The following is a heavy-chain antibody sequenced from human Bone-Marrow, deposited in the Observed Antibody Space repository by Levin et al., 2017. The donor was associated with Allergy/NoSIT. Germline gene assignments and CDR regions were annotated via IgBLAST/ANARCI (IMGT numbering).Heavy chain of an antibody. Sequence: SGPTLVKPTQVLALTCTFSGFSLSTSGVGVGWIRQPPGKALEWLAFIYWDDDKRYSPPLKRRLTITKETSKNQVVLTMTNMDPVDTATCYCAHRRLYGASWNEGYFDYWGQGTLVTVSS. CDR3: AHRRLYGASWNEGYFDY. J-gene: IGHJ4*02. CDR2: IYWDDDK. D-gene: IGHD1-1*01. CDR1: GFSLSTSGVG. V-gene: IGHV2-5*02.